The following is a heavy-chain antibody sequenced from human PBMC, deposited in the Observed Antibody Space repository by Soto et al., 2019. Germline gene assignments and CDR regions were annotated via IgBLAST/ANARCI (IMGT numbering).Heavy chain of an antibody. CDR3: AKNLRPPITICGAVIVRLGMDV. CDR1: GFTFSSYA. CDR2: ISGSGGST. Sequence: LILSCAASGFTFSSYAMSWVRQAPGKGLEWVSAISGSGGSTYYADSVKGRFTISRDNSKNTLYLQMNSLRAEDTAVYYCAKNLRPPITICGAVIVRLGMDVWGQPLTVTVSS. D-gene: IGHD3-3*01. J-gene: IGHJ6*01. V-gene: IGHV3-23*01.